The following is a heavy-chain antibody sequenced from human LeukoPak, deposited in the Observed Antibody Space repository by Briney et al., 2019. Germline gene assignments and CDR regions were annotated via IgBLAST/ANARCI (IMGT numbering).Heavy chain of an antibody. D-gene: IGHD4-23*01. Sequence: ASVKVSCKASGYTFTGDYMHWVRQAPGQGLEWMGWINPNSGGTNYAQKFQGRVTMTRDTSTSTVYMELSSLRSEDTAVYYCARGVYYGGNSDLGYWFDPWGQGTLVTVSS. CDR3: ARGVYYGGNSDLGYWFDP. V-gene: IGHV1-2*02. CDR2: INPNSGGT. J-gene: IGHJ5*02. CDR1: GYTFTGDY.